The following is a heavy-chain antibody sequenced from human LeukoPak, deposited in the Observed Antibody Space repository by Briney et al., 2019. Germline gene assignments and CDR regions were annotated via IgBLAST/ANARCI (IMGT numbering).Heavy chain of an antibody. CDR2: ISAHNGNT. Sequence: ASVKVSCKASGYAFTSYGISWVRQAPGQGLEWMGWISAHNGNTNYAQNLQGRVTMTTDASTSIAYMELRSLRSDDTAVYYCARPYSNYLYGMDAWGQGTTVTVSS. CDR3: ARPYSNYLYGMDA. V-gene: IGHV1-18*01. D-gene: IGHD4-11*01. CDR1: GYAFTSYG. J-gene: IGHJ6*02.